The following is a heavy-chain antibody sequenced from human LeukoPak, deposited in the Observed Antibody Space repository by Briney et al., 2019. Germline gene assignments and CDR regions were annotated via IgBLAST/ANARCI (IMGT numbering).Heavy chain of an antibody. Sequence: SETLSLTCTVSGDSISNYYWSWIRQPPGKGLEWIGDIYYSGSTSYNPSLKSRITISVDTSKNQCSLKLSSVTAADTAVYYCARLSGYDLDYWGQGTLVTVSS. D-gene: IGHD5-12*01. V-gene: IGHV4-59*08. CDR2: IYYSGST. J-gene: IGHJ4*02. CDR3: ARLSGYDLDY. CDR1: GDSISNYY.